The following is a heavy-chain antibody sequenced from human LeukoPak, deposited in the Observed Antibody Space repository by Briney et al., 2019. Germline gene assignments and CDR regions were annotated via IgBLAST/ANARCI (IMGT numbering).Heavy chain of an antibody. V-gene: IGHV3-23*01. CDR3: AKLGRRPPPDY. Sequence: GGSLRLSCAASGFTFSNYAMTWVRQAPGKGLEWVSTISASGYNTYYADAVQGPFTISRDNSKNTLYLQMNSLRAEDTAVYYCAKLGRRPPPDYWGQGTLVTVSS. CDR1: GFTFSNYA. J-gene: IGHJ4*02. D-gene: IGHD1-26*01. CDR2: ISASGYNT.